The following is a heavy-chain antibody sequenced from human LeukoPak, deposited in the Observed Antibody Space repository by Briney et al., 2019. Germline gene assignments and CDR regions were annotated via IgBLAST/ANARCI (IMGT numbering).Heavy chain of an antibody. Sequence: GASAKVSCKASGYTFTGYYMHWVRQAPGQGLEWMGRINPNSGGTNYAQKFQGRVTMTRDTSISTAYMELSRLRSDDTAVYYCARARGGYSSSWYYFDYWGQGTLVTVSS. J-gene: IGHJ4*02. D-gene: IGHD6-13*01. CDR1: GYTFTGYY. CDR3: ARARGGYSSSWYYFDY. CDR2: INPNSGGT. V-gene: IGHV1-2*06.